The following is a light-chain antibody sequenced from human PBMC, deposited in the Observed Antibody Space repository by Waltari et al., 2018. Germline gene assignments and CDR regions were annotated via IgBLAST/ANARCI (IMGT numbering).Light chain of an antibody. CDR3: QQSYSDPRT. Sequence: DIQMTHAPFSLSAVLVDRVTSSCLASQSISSYLNWYQQKPRKAPRILIYAASTLKSGVLSGSSGSGSATDYTLTTSSLQAEEFATYYCQQSYSDPRTFGQGTKLEIK. V-gene: IGKV1-39*01. J-gene: IGKJ2*01. CDR2: AAS. CDR1: QSISSY.